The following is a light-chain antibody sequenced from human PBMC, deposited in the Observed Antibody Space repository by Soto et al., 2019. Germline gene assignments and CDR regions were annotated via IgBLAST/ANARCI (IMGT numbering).Light chain of an antibody. Sequence: EIVLTQSPGTLSLSPGERATLSCRASQSVDSSYLAWYQQKPGQAPRLLIYGATSRTTGIPDRFSGSGSETDFTLTISRLEPEDCAVYYCQQNGSSYTFGQGTKLEIK. J-gene: IGKJ2*01. CDR1: QSVDSSY. CDR2: GAT. V-gene: IGKV3-20*01. CDR3: QQNGSSYT.